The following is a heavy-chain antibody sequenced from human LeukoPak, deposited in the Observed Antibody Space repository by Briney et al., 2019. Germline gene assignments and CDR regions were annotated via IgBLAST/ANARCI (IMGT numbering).Heavy chain of an antibody. CDR1: GGTFSSYA. CDR2: IIPIFGTA. V-gene: IGHV1-69*13. CDR3: ARDSGQFLYYYYYGMDV. J-gene: IGHJ6*02. Sequence: GASVKVSCKASGGTFSSYAISWVRQAPGQGLEWMGGIIPIFGTANYARKFQGRVTITADESTSTAYMELSSLRSEDTAVYYCARDSGQFLYYYYYGMDVWGQGTTVTVSS. D-gene: IGHD5-24*01.